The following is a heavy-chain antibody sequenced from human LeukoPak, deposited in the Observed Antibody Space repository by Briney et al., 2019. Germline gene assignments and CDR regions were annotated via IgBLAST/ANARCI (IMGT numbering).Heavy chain of an antibody. CDR2: IVVGSGNT. J-gene: IGHJ3*02. D-gene: IGHD1-26*01. CDR3: AAPGSYPDAFDT. CDR1: GFTFTSSA. Sequence: SVKVSCKASGFTFTSSAVQWVRQARGQRLEWIGWIVVGSGNTNYAQKFQERVTITRDMSTSTAYMELSSLRSEDTAVYYCAAPGSYPDAFDTWGQGTMVTVSS. V-gene: IGHV1-58*01.